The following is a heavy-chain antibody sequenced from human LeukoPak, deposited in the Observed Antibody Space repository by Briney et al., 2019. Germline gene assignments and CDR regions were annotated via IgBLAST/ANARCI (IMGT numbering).Heavy chain of an antibody. CDR2: INHSGST. D-gene: IGHD6-19*01. CDR1: GGSFSGYY. V-gene: IGHV4-34*01. CDR3: ARGWNRSGWYVY. Sequence: SETLSLTCAVYGGSFSGYYWSWIRQPPGKGLEWIGEINHSGSTNYNPSLKSGVTISVDTSKNQCSLKLSSVTAADTAVYYCARGWNRSGWYVYWGQGTLVTVSS. J-gene: IGHJ4*02.